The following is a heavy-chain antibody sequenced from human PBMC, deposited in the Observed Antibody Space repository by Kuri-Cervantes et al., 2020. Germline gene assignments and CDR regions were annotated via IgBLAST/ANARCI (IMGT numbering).Heavy chain of an antibody. Sequence: SETLSLTCAVYGGSFSGYYWSWIRQPPGKGLEWIGEINHSGSTNYNPSLKSRVTISVDTSKNQLSLKMSSVTAADTAVYYCARQYYDRGGAFDIWGQGTMVTVSS. CDR1: GGSFSGYY. CDR3: ARQYYDRGGAFDI. CDR2: INHSGST. D-gene: IGHD3-10*02. V-gene: IGHV4-34*01. J-gene: IGHJ3*02.